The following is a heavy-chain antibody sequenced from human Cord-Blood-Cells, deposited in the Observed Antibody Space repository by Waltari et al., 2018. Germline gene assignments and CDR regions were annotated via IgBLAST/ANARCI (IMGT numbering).Heavy chain of an antibody. CDR1: GYTFTGYY. J-gene: IGHJ6*02. CDR3: ARDLKSLGIPYYYYYGMDV. V-gene: IGHV1-2*02. Sequence: QVQMVQSGAEVKKPGASVKVSCTASGYTFTGYYMHWVGPACGEGLEWMGWINPNSGGTNYAQKFQGRVTMTRDTSISTAYMELSRLRSDDTAVYYCARDLKSLGIPYYYYYGMDVWGQGTTVTVSS. D-gene: IGHD7-27*01. CDR2: INPNSGGT.